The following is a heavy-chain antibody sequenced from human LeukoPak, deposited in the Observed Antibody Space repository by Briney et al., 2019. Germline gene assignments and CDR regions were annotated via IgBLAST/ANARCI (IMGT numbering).Heavy chain of an antibody. D-gene: IGHD2-15*01. CDR2: ISWNGGAI. J-gene: IGHJ4*02. V-gene: IGHV3-9*01. CDR3: VKGFSDVSSCSLGRGPADD. CDR1: GFSFADYS. Sequence: GGSLRLSCASSGFSFADYSIHWVRQAPGKGLEWVSGISWNGGAINYADSVKGRFTISRDNSKNSLYLQMNSLRPEDTAIYYCVKGFSDVSSCSLGRGPADDWGRGNPVSVSS.